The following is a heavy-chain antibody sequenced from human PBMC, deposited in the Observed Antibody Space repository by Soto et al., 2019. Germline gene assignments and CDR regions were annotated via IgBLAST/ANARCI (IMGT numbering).Heavy chain of an antibody. V-gene: IGHV4-59*12. Sequence: SETLSLTCTVSGGSISSYFWSWIRQPPGKGLEWIGYIYYSGSTNYNPSLKGRVTISVDRSKNQFSLKLSSVTAADTAVYYCARVPDRWGQGTLVTVSS. CDR1: GGSISSYF. J-gene: IGHJ5*02. CDR3: ARVPDR. D-gene: IGHD2-2*01. CDR2: IYYSGST.